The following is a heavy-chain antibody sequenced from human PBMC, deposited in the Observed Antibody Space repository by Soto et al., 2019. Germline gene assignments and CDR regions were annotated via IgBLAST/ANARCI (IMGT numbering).Heavy chain of an antibody. J-gene: IGHJ5*02. V-gene: IGHV3-74*01. D-gene: IGHD2-21*02. Sequence: GGLLRLPWAAAGGTFSSYGRRWVRQAPGKGLVWVSRINSDGSSTSYADSVKGRFTISRDNAKNTLYLQMNSLRAEDTAVYYCARGGAYCGGDCYDSWFDPWGQGTLVTVSS. CDR2: INSDGSST. CDR1: GGTFSSYG. CDR3: ARGGAYCGGDCYDSWFDP.